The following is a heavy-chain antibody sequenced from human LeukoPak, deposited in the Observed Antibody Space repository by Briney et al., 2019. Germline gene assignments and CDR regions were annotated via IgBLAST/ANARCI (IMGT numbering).Heavy chain of an antibody. D-gene: IGHD3-3*01. CDR2: INHSGST. CDR1: GGSFSGYY. CDR3: ARGVGDYDFWSGYLARWFDP. Sequence: SETLSLTCAVYGGSFSGYYWSWIRQPPGKGLEWIGEINHSGSTNYNPSLKSRVTISVDTSKNQFSLKLSSVTAADTAVYYCARGVGDYDFWSGYLARWFDPWGQGTLVTVSS. V-gene: IGHV4-34*01. J-gene: IGHJ5*02.